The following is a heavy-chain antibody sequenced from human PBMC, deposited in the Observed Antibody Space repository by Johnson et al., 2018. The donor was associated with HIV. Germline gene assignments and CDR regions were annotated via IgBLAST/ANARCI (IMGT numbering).Heavy chain of an antibody. CDR3: AKAFEYSSSSMAFDI. CDR1: GFTFDDYA. J-gene: IGHJ3*02. CDR2: ISWNRGSI. Sequence: VQLVESGGGLVQPGRSLRLSCAASGFTFDDYAMHWVRQAPGKGLEWVSGISWNRGSIGYADSVKGRFTISRDNAKNSLYLQMNSLRAEDTAVYYCAKAFEYSSSSMAFDIWGQGTMVTVSS. D-gene: IGHD6-6*01. V-gene: IGHV3-9*01.